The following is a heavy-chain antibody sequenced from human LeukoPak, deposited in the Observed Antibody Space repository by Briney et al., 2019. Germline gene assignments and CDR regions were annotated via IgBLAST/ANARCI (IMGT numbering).Heavy chain of an antibody. CDR3: ARAPPAQDDYGGWYGNWFDP. D-gene: IGHD4-23*01. J-gene: IGHJ5*02. Sequence: PSQTLSLTCTVSGGSIRSGGFYWSWIRQHPGKGLEWIGYIYYSGSTYYNPSLKSRVTISVDTSKNQFSLKLSSVTAADTAVYYCARAPPAQDDYGGWYGNWFDPWGQGTLVTVSS. CDR1: GGSIRSGGFY. CDR2: IYYSGST. V-gene: IGHV4-31*03.